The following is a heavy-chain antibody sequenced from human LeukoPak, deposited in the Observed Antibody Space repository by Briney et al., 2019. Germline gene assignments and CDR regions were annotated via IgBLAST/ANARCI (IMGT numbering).Heavy chain of an antibody. CDR1: GGSISSGPYY. CDR3: ARELRDYYDSSGYFGSFYYFDY. J-gene: IGHJ4*02. V-gene: IGHV4-39*07. CDR2: IYYGENT. Sequence: SETLSLTCTVSGGSISSGPYYWGWIRQPPGKGLEWIGNIYYGENTYYNPSLQSRVTISVDTSKNQFSLKLSSVTAADTAVYYCARELRDYYDSSGYFGSFYYFDYWGQGTLVTVSS. D-gene: IGHD3-22*01.